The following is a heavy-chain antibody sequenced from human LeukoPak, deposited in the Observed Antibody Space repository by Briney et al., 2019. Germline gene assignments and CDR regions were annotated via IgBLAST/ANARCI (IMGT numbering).Heavy chain of an antibody. CDR1: GGSISSYF. V-gene: IGHV4-59*01. CDR2: IYYTGST. J-gene: IGHJ4*02. Sequence: SETLSLTCTVSGGSISSYFWIWIRRPPGRGLEWIGYIYYTGSTNHNPSLKSRVTISVDTSKNQFSLKLTSVTPADTAVYYCASQDAAGYYFGYWGQGTLVTVPS. D-gene: IGHD6-25*01. CDR3: ASQDAAGYYFGY.